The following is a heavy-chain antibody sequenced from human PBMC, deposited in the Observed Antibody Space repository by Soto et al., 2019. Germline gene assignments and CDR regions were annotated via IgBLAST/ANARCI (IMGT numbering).Heavy chain of an antibody. CDR1: GYTFTSYG. Sequence: ASVKVSCKASGYTFTSYGISWVRQAPGQGLEWMGWISAYNGNTNYAQKLQGRVTMTTDTSTSTAYMELRSLRSDDTAVYYCARDLTSAGPFSFGFYSYGKDVWGQGTPVTASS. CDR2: ISAYNGNT. V-gene: IGHV1-18*04. D-gene: IGHD3-16*01. J-gene: IGHJ6*02. CDR3: ARDLTSAGPFSFGFYSYGKDV.